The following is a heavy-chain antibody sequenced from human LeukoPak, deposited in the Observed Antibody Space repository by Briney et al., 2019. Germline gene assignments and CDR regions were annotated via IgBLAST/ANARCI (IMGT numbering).Heavy chain of an antibody. D-gene: IGHD3-10*01. Sequence: ASVKVSCKASGYTFTGYYMHWVRQAPGQGLEWMGWINPNSGGTNYAQKFQGRVTMTRDTSISTAYMELSSLRSEDTAVYYCARAVGGYYYYYMDVWGKGTTVTVSS. V-gene: IGHV1-2*02. CDR1: GYTFTGYY. J-gene: IGHJ6*03. CDR3: ARAVGGYYYYYMDV. CDR2: INPNSGGT.